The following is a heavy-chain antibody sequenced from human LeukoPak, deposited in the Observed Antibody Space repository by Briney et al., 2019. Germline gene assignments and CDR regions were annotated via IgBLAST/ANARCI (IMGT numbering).Heavy chain of an antibody. CDR1: GYSFATYW. D-gene: IGHD6-13*01. CDR2: IYPDESNI. J-gene: IGHJ4*02. CDR3: ARPPSRGYSSSFEY. V-gene: IGHV5-51*01. Sequence: GESLKISCKGSGYSFATYWIAWVRQIPGEGLEWMGIIYPDESNIRYSPSFRGQVTISADKSISTAYLQWSSLQASDTAIYYCARPPSRGYSSSFEYWGQGTLVTVSS.